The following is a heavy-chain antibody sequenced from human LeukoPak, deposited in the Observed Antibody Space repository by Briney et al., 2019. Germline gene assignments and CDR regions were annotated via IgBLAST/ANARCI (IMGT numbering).Heavy chain of an antibody. CDR2: ISSSSSYI. Sequence: PGGSLRLSCAASGFTFSSYSMNWVRQAPGKGLEWVSSISSSSSYIYYADSVKGRFTISRDNAKNSPYLQMNSLRAEDTAVYYCARGVRFLEWLSASYYYMDVWGKGTTVTVSS. CDR3: ARGVRFLEWLSASYYYMDV. D-gene: IGHD3-3*01. CDR1: GFTFSSYS. V-gene: IGHV3-21*01. J-gene: IGHJ6*03.